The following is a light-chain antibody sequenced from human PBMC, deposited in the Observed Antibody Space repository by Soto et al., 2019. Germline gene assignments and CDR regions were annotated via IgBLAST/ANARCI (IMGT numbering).Light chain of an antibody. CDR2: DAS. CDR3: YQYDSSPWT. Sequence: EIVMTQSPSTLSVSPGEAATLSCSASQSVSGNYLAWYQQKPGQSPRLVIYDASSRATGIPDRFSGSGSGTDLTLTISRLEPEDFAVYFCYQYDSSPWTFGQGTKVDIK. J-gene: IGKJ1*01. V-gene: IGKV3-20*01. CDR1: QSVSGNY.